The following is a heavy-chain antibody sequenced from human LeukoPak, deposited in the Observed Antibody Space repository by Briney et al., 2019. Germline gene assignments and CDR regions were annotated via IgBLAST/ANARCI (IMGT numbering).Heavy chain of an antibody. D-gene: IGHD2-2*01. CDR1: GYTFTSYG. V-gene: IGHV1-18*01. CDR2: ISAYNGNT. Sequence: ASMKVSCKASGYTFTSYGISWVRQAPGQGLEWMGWISAYNGNTNYAQKLQGRVTMTTDTSTSTAYMELRSLRSDDTAVYYCARDLRRYCSSTSCPVDYWGQGTLVTVSS. J-gene: IGHJ4*02. CDR3: ARDLRRYCSSTSCPVDY.